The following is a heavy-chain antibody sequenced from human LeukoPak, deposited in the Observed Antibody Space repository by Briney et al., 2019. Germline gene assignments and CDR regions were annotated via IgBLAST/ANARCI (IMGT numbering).Heavy chain of an antibody. V-gene: IGHV1-18*01. CDR3: ARDRHIAAAVYYYYMDV. Sequence: ASVKVSCKAAGYTFTSYIISWVRQAPGQGLEWMGWINAYNGNTDYAQRVQGRVTMTTDTSTSTAYMELRSLRSDDTAVYYCARDRHIAAAVYYYYMDVWGKGTPVTVSS. CDR2: INAYNGNT. CDR1: GYTFTSYI. D-gene: IGHD6-13*01. J-gene: IGHJ6*03.